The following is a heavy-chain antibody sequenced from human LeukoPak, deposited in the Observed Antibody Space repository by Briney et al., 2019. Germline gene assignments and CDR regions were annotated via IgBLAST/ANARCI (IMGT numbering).Heavy chain of an antibody. Sequence: GEPLKISCKGSGYSLSSYWIAWVRQMPGKGLEWMGVIYPRDSRTTYSPSFQDQVTISADKSISTAYLQWTSLKASDTAMYYCARHLSDITSSPNYWGPGTLVTVSS. CDR3: ARHLSDITSSPNY. V-gene: IGHV5-51*01. CDR1: GYSLSSYW. J-gene: IGHJ4*02. CDR2: IYPRDSRT. D-gene: IGHD2-2*01.